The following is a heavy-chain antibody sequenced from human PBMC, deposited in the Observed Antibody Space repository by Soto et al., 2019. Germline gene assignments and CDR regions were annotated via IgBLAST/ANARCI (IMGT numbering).Heavy chain of an antibody. CDR2: IYYSGST. CDR1: GGSISSGDYY. V-gene: IGHV4-39*01. Sequence: PSETLSLTCTVSGGSISSGDYYWSWIRQPPGKGLEWIGSIYYSGSTYYNPSLKSRVTISVDTSKNQFSLKLSSVTAADTAVYYCARQEYQLLPYYFDYWGQGTLVTVSS. D-gene: IGHD2-2*01. J-gene: IGHJ4*02. CDR3: ARQEYQLLPYYFDY.